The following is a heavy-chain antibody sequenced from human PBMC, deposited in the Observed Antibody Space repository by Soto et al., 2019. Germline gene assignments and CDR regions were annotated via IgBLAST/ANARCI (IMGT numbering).Heavy chain of an antibody. J-gene: IGHJ3*02. CDR3: ARAGHGLHDAFDI. D-gene: IGHD2-8*01. CDR1: GFTFSSYS. V-gene: IGHV3-21*01. Sequence: GGSLRLSCAASGFTFSSYSINWVRQAPGKGLEWVSSISSSSSYIYYADSVKGRFTISRDNAKNSLYLQMNSLRAEDMAVYYCARAGHGLHDAFDIWGQGTMVTVSS. CDR2: ISSSSSYI.